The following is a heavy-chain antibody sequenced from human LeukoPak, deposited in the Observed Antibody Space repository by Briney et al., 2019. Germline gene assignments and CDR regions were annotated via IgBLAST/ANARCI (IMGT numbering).Heavy chain of an antibody. D-gene: IGHD5-12*01. CDR2: ISWNSGTI. CDR1: GFTFDDYA. V-gene: IGHV3-9*01. CDR3: AKVATPGGSYYYYGMDV. J-gene: IGHJ6*02. Sequence: GGSLRLSCAASGFTFDDYAMPWVRQAPGKGLEWVSGISWNSGTIGYADSVKGRFTISRDNAKNSLYLQMNSLRAEDTALYYCAKVATPGGSYYYYGMDVWGQGTTVTVSS.